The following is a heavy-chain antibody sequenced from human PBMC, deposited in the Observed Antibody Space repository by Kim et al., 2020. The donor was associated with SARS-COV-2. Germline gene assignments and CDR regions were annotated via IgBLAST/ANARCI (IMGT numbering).Heavy chain of an antibody. D-gene: IGHD4-17*01. Sequence: SETLSLTCTVSGGSVSSGSYYWSWIRQPPGKGLEWIGYIYYSGSTNYNPSLKSRVTISVDTSKNQFSLKLSSVTAADTAVYYCASWTTVVTGGAFDIWGQGTMVTVSS. CDR2: IYYSGST. CDR3: ASWTTVVTGGAFDI. V-gene: IGHV4-61*01. CDR1: GGSVSSGSYY. J-gene: IGHJ3*02.